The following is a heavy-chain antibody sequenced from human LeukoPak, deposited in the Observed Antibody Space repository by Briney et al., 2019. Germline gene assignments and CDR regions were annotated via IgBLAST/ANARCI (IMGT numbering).Heavy chain of an antibody. CDR3: ARRAEGFVVVVAASSYYFDY. V-gene: IGHV4-34*01. J-gene: IGHJ4*02. CDR1: GGSFSGYY. CDR2: INHSGST. Sequence: PSETLSLTCAVYGGSFSGYYWSWIRQPPGKGLEWIGEINHSGSTNYNPSRKSRVTISVDTSKNQFSLKLSSVTAADTAVYYCARRAEGFVVVVAASSYYFDYWGQGTLVTVSS. D-gene: IGHD2-15*01.